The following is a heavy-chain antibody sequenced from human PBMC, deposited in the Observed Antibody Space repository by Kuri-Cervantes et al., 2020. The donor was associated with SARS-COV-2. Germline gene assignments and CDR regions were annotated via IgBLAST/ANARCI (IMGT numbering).Heavy chain of an antibody. Sequence: ALVKVSCKASGGTFSSYAISWVRQAPGQGLEWMGWMNPNSGNTGYAQKFQGRVTITRNTSISTAYMELSSLRSEDTAVYYCARTRIAAAGTIDYWGQGTLVTVSS. V-gene: IGHV1-8*03. CDR2: MNPNSGNT. CDR1: GGTFSSYA. J-gene: IGHJ4*02. D-gene: IGHD6-13*01. CDR3: ARTRIAAAGTIDY.